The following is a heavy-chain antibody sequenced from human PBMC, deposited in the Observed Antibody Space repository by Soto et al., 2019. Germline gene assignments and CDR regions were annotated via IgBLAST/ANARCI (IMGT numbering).Heavy chain of an antibody. D-gene: IGHD1-26*01. CDR2: ISNNGSNK. CDR1: NFTFRNYG. Sequence: QVQLVESGGGVVQPGRSLRLSCAASNFTFRNYGMHWVRQAPGKGLEWVALISNNGSNKYYTDSVKVRFTISRDNSRNTLSLQMNSLRADDTSVYYCAKDGADTGTYYFDYWGQGTLIPVSS. V-gene: IGHV3-30*18. J-gene: IGHJ4*02. CDR3: AKDGADTGTYYFDY.